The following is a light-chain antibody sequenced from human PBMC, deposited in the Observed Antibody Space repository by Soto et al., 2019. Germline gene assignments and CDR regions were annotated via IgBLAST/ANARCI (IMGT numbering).Light chain of an antibody. J-gene: IGLJ1*01. CDR1: SIDIGPYDY. CDR3: CSYADNNDYV. CDR2: EVT. V-gene: IGLV2-14*01. Sequence: QSALTQPASVSGSPGQSITISCTGTSIDIGPYDYVSWYQQHPGKAPKLMIYEVTNRPSGVSHRFSGSKSGSTASLNVSGLQAEDEADYYCCSYADNNDYVFGTGTKVTVL.